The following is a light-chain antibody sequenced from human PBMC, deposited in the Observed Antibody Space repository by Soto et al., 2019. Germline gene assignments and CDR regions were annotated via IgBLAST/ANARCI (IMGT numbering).Light chain of an antibody. J-gene: IGKJ1*01. CDR1: QDIRDD. Sequence: AIQMTQSPSSLSASIGDRVTITCRASQDIRDDLGWYQQKPGKAPNLLIYAASNLQTGVPSRFSGSGSGTDFTLTISSLQPEDFATYYCLHDHNYPRTFGQGTKVDNK. CDR2: AAS. CDR3: LHDHNYPRT. V-gene: IGKV1-6*01.